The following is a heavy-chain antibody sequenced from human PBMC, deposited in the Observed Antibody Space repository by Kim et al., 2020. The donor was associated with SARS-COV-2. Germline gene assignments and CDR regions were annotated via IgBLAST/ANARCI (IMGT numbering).Heavy chain of an antibody. V-gene: IGHV7-4-1*02. Sequence: PTYAKGSTGRFVFSLDTSVSTAYLQISSLKAEDTAVYYCARGHYEALFDYWGQGTLVTVSS. CDR3: ARGHYEALFDY. J-gene: IGHJ4*02. D-gene: IGHD4-17*01. CDR2: P.